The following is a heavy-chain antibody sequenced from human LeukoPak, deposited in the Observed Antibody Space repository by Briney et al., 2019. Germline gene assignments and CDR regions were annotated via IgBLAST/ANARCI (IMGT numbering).Heavy chain of an antibody. J-gene: IGHJ3*02. V-gene: IGHV3-73*01. Sequence: GGSLRLSCAASGFSFSISAILWVRQAPGKGLECVGRIRNKGNNYATTYAASVSGRFTISRDDSKNTAYLQMNGLKTEDTALYYCTRINPTSGSYYDALDIWGQGTMVTVSS. CDR3: TRINPTSGSYYDALDI. CDR2: IRNKGNNYAT. D-gene: IGHD1-26*01. CDR1: GFSFSISA.